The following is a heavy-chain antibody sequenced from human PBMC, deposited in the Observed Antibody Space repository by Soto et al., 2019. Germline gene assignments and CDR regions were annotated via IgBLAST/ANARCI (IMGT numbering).Heavy chain of an antibody. Sequence: ASVKVSCKASGYTFTGYYMHWVRQAPGQGLEWMGWINPNSGGTNYAQKFQGWVTMTRDTSISTAYMELSRLRSDDTAVYYCARATSGGSYSYDYWGQGTLVTVSS. J-gene: IGHJ4*02. CDR1: GYTFTGYY. CDR2: INPNSGGT. D-gene: IGHD2-15*01. CDR3: ARATSGGSYSYDY. V-gene: IGHV1-2*04.